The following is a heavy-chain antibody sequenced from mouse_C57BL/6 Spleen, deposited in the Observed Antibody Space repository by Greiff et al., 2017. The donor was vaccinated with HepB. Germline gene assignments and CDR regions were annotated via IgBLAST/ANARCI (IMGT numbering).Heavy chain of an antibody. D-gene: IGHD1-1*01. J-gene: IGHJ1*03. V-gene: IGHV1-82*01. CDR1: GYAFSSSW. Sequence: QVQLQQSGPELVKPGASVKISCKASGYAFSSSWMNWVKQRPGKGLEWIGRIYPGDGDTNYNGKFKGKATLTADKSSSTAYMQLSSLTSEDSAVYFCARSGYYGSSSHWYFDVWGTGTTVTVSS. CDR2: IYPGDGDT. CDR3: ARSGYYGSSSHWYFDV.